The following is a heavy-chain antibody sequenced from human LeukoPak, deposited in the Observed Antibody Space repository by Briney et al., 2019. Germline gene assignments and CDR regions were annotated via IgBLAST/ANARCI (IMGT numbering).Heavy chain of an antibody. D-gene: IGHD5-18*01. V-gene: IGHV4-39*01. CDR3: ASKGYSYGFGTAFDY. CDR2: IYYSGST. Sequence: SETLSLTCAVYGGSFSGYYWGWIRQPPGKGLEWIGSIYYSGSTYYSPSLKSRVTISVDTSKNQFSLKLSSVTAADTAVYYCASKGYSYGFGTAFDYWGQGTLVTVSS. J-gene: IGHJ4*02. CDR1: GGSFSGYY.